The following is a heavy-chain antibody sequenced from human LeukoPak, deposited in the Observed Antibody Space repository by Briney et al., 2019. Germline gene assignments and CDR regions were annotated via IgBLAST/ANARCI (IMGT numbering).Heavy chain of an antibody. V-gene: IGHV3-53*01. Sequence: GGSLRLSCAASGFIVSDSYMNWVRQASGKGLEWVSVMHSDGRTFYADSVKDRFTISRDKSKNMLYLQMDSLRAEDTAVYYCARGSSSWLPYFDYWGQGTLVTVSS. J-gene: IGHJ4*02. CDR3: ARGSSSWLPYFDY. D-gene: IGHD6-13*01. CDR2: MHSDGRT. CDR1: GFIVSDSY.